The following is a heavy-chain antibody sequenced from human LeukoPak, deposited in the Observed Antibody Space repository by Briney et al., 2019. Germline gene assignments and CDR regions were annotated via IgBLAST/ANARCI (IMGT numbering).Heavy chain of an antibody. CDR2: IYYSGST. CDR1: GGSISSYY. Sequence: SETLSLTCTVSGGSISSYYWSWIRQPPGKGLEWIGYIYYSGSTNYNPSLKSRVTISVDASKNQFSLKLSSVTAADTAVCYCARGMSIAAAGTFWFDPWGQGTLVTVSS. D-gene: IGHD6-13*01. V-gene: IGHV4-59*01. CDR3: ARGMSIAAAGTFWFDP. J-gene: IGHJ5*02.